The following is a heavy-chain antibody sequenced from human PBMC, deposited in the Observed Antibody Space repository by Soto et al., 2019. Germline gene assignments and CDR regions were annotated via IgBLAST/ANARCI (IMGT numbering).Heavy chain of an antibody. J-gene: IGHJ3*02. V-gene: IGHV5-10-1*01. Sequence: GESLKISCKGSGYIFTNYWISWVRQLPGKGLEWMGRIDPSDSFSNYSPSFEGHVTISADKSISTAYLQWSSLEASDTAMYYCARHAGAVVTYISDGFHIWGQGTMVTVSS. CDR3: ARHAGAVVTYISDGFHI. D-gene: IGHD2-21*02. CDR1: GYIFTNYW. CDR2: IDPSDSFS.